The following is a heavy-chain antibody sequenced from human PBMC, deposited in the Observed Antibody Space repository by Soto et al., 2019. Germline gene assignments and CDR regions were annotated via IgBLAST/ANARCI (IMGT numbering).Heavy chain of an antibody. V-gene: IGHV3-23*01. CDR2: ISDDGGST. D-gene: IGHD4-4*01. Sequence: EVQLLESGGGLVQPGGSLRLSCAASGFTFSRYAMTWVRQAPGKGLAWVSGISDDGGSTYYADSVKGRFTISRDNSNTLYLQMNSLRAEDTAVYYCAKQRIPHYNTRYFYGTDVWGQGTTVTVSS. CDR3: AKQRIPHYNTRYFYGTDV. CDR1: GFTFSRYA. J-gene: IGHJ6*02.